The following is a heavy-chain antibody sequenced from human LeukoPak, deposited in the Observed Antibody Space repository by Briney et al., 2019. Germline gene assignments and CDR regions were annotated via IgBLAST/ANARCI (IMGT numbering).Heavy chain of an antibody. Sequence: SETLSLTCAVSGYSISSGYYWGWIRQPPGKGLEWIGYIYCSGSTYYNPSLKSRVTISVDTSKNQFSLKLSSVTAADTAVYYCARGDRGYYYGMDVWGQGTTVTVSS. V-gene: IGHV4-38-2*01. CDR1: GYSISSGYY. CDR3: ARGDRGYYYGMDV. J-gene: IGHJ6*02. CDR2: IYCSGST. D-gene: IGHD2-15*01.